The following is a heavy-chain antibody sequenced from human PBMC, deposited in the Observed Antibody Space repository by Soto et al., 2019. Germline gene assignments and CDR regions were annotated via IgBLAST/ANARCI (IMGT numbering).Heavy chain of an antibody. CDR1: GGSISRGGYY. Sequence: SETLSVTCTVSGGSISRGGYYWSWIRQHPGKGLEWIGYIYYSGSTYYNPSLKSRVTISVDTSKNQFSLKLSSVTAADTAVYYCARDYYDSSGPLDYWGQGTLVTVSS. D-gene: IGHD3-22*01. CDR2: IYYSGST. V-gene: IGHV4-31*03. J-gene: IGHJ4*02. CDR3: ARDYYDSSGPLDY.